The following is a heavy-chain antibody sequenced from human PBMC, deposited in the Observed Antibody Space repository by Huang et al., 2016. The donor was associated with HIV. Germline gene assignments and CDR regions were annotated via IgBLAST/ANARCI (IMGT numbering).Heavy chain of an antibody. V-gene: IGHV4-59*02. Sequence: QVRLQESGPGLVKPSETLSLSCTVSGDSVSSHYWGWIRHPPGKGLEWIGTVYDSGTTKYNPRLKSRITISVDTCKNGFSLNITSVSAADTAMYFCVRDQGRLAVGGIDNWFDPWGQGALVTVSS. CDR2: VYDSGTT. CDR1: GDSVSSHY. CDR3: VRDQGRLAVGGIDNWFDP. D-gene: IGHD6-19*01. J-gene: IGHJ5*02.